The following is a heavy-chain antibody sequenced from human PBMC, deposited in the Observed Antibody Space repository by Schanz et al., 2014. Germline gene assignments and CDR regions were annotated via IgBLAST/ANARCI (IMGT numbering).Heavy chain of an antibody. D-gene: IGHD7-27*01. CDR2: ISWNSGSI. Sequence: VYLVESGGDLVKPGGSLRLSCAASGFTFDDYAMHWVRQAPGKGLEWVSGISWNSGSIGYADSVKGRFTISRDNAKNSLYLEMTSLRGEDTAVYYCARENLNWEAFDIWGQGTVVTVSS. J-gene: IGHJ3*02. CDR1: GFTFDDYA. V-gene: IGHV3-9*01. CDR3: ARENLNWEAFDI.